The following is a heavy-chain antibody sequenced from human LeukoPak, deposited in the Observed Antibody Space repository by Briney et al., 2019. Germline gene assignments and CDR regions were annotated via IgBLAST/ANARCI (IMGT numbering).Heavy chain of an antibody. Sequence: GGSLRLSCAASGFTFSSYGMHWVRQAPGKGLEWVAVISYDGSNKYYADSVKGRFTISRDNSKNTLYLQMNSLRAEDTAVYYCARDKSYGDSSDYWGQGTLVTVSS. J-gene: IGHJ4*02. CDR3: ARDKSYGDSSDY. CDR1: GFTFSSYG. D-gene: IGHD4-17*01. V-gene: IGHV3-30*03. CDR2: ISYDGSNK.